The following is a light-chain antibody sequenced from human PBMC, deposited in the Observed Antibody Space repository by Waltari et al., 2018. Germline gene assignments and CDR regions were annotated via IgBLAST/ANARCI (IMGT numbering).Light chain of an antibody. J-gene: IGKJ2*01. CDR1: QSILTY. CDR2: ASS. V-gene: IGKV1-39*01. CDR3: QQTFSPLPYT. Sequence: DIQMTQSPSSLSASVGDTITITCRASQSILTYLNWYQQKPGEAPKLLIYASSSLQNGVPSRFSGSGSGTDFTRTISSLQVEDFATYYCQQTFSPLPYTFGQGTKLDFK.